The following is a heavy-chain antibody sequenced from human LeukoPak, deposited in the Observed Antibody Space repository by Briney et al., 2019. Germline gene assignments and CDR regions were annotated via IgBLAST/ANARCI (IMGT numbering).Heavy chain of an antibody. CDR2: INRSGST. Sequence: PSETLSLTCAVYGGSFSGYYWSRIREPPGKGLEWSGEINRSGSTNYNPYLKSRVTISVDTSKNQFSLKLSSVTAADTAVYYCARGPRLLISRYYYYMDVWGKGTTVTVSS. J-gene: IGHJ6*03. CDR1: GGSFSGYY. CDR3: ARGPRLLISRYYYYMDV. V-gene: IGHV4-34*01. D-gene: IGHD3-16*01.